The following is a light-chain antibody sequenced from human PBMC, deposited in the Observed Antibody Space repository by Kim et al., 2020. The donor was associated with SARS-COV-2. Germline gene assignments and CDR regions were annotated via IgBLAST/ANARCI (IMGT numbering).Light chain of an antibody. V-gene: IGLV1-40*01. CDR2: GNS. CDR3: QSYDSSLSGWV. Sequence: RVTISFTGGSSNIGAGYDVHWYQQLPGTAPKHLISGNSNRPSGVPDRFSGSKSGTSASLAITGLQAEDEADYYCQSYDSSLSGWVFGGGTQLTVL. CDR1: SSNIGAGYD. J-gene: IGLJ3*02.